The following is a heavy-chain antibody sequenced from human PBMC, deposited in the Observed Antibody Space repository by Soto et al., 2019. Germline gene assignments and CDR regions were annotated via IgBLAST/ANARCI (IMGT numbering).Heavy chain of an antibody. CDR1: GGSISSGGYS. V-gene: IGHV4-30-2*01. CDR2: IYHSGST. D-gene: IGHD5-12*01. CDR3: ARGFRDGYNPLPFDY. Sequence: SETLSLTCAVSGGSISSGGYSWSWIRQPPGKGLEWIRYIYHSGSTYYNPSLKSRVTISVDRSKNQFSLKLSSVTAADTAVYYCARGFRDGYNPLPFDYWGQGTLVTVSS. J-gene: IGHJ4*02.